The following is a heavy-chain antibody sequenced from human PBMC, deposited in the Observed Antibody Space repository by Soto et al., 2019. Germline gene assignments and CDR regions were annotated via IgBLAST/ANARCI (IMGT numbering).Heavy chain of an antibody. D-gene: IGHD2-21*02. Sequence: QVQLVESGGGVVQPGRSLRLSCAASGFMFSKYAMHWVRQAPGKGLEWVAMISNDETKKYYADSLKGRFTISRDNSKKTLDLQMNSLRHEDTAVYYCANDRGVTGSPNFWGRGTLVTVSS. CDR1: GFMFSKYA. CDR3: ANDRGVTGSPNF. V-gene: IGHV3-30*18. CDR2: ISNDETKK. J-gene: IGHJ4*02.